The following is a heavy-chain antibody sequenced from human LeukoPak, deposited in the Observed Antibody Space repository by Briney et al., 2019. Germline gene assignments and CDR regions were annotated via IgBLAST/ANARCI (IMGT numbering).Heavy chain of an antibody. D-gene: IGHD6-19*01. CDR3: ARHRRYSRGRGFVVWFDP. J-gene: IGHJ5*02. V-gene: IGHV4-30-4*01. CDR1: GGSISSGDYY. Sequence: SETLSLTCTVSGGSISSGDYYWSWIRQPPGKGLEWIGYIYYSGSTNYNPSLKSRVTISVDTSKNQFSLKLSSVTAADTAVYYCARHRRYSRGRGFVVWFDPWGQGTLVNVSS. CDR2: IYYSGST.